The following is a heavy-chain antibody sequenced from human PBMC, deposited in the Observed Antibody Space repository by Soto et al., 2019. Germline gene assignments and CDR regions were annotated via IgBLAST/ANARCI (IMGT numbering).Heavy chain of an antibody. D-gene: IGHD6-13*01. J-gene: IGHJ3*02. CDR3: ARGLLRIAAAGSLAFDI. V-gene: IGHV1-46*01. CDR1: GSTFTSYY. CDR2: INPSGGST. Sequence: ASVKLSCKASGSTFTSYYMHWVRQAPGQGLEWMGIINPSGGSTSYAQKFQGRVTMTRDTSTSTVYMELSSLRSEDTAVYYCARGLLRIAAAGSLAFDIWGQGTMVTVSS.